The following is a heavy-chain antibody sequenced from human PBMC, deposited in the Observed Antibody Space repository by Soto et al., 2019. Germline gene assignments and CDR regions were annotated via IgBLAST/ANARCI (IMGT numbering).Heavy chain of an antibody. CDR2: TYYRSKWYN. CDR1: GDSVSSNSAT. V-gene: IGHV6-1*01. D-gene: IGHD6-13*01. CDR3: ARQIATTGTSGTYDS. Sequence: SQTLSLICVISGDSVSSNSATWDWIRQSPSRGLEWLGRTYYRSKWYNDYAVSVKSRITINPDTSNNQFSLHLNSVTPEDTAVSYCARQIATTGTSGTYDSWGQGTLVTVSS. J-gene: IGHJ4*02.